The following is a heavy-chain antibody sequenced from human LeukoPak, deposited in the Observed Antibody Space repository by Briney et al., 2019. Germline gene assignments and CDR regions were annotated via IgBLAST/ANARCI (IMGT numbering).Heavy chain of an antibody. CDR3: ARTKPPCTSCLLLDY. J-gene: IGHJ4*02. CDR2: INPNSGGT. V-gene: IGHV1-2*02. Sequence: ASVKVSCKASGYTFTGYYIHWLRQAPGQGLEWMGWINPNSGGTNYAPKFQGLVTMSSDTSISTSYMELSSLISDDTAVYYCARTKPPCTSCLLLDYWGQGTLVTVSS. CDR1: GYTFTGYY. D-gene: IGHD2-2*01.